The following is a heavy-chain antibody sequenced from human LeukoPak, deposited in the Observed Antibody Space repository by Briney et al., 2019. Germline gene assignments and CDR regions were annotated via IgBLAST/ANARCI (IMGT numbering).Heavy chain of an antibody. V-gene: IGHV4-34*01. D-gene: IGHD3-22*01. J-gene: IGHJ1*01. Sequence: SETLSLTCAVYGGSFSGYYWSWIRQPPGKGLEWIGEINHSGSTNYNPSLKSRVTISVDTSKNQFSLKLSSVTAADTAVYYCARMGYYYDSSGYWEYFQHWGQGTLVTVSS. CDR1: GGSFSGYY. CDR2: INHSGST. CDR3: ARMGYYYDSSGYWEYFQH.